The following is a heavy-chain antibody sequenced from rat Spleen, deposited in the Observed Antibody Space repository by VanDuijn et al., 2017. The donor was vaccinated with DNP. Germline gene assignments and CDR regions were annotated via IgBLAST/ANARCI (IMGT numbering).Heavy chain of an antibody. CDR3: ATGVYGGYEDWFAY. V-gene: IGHV5S10*01. Sequence: EVQLVESGGGLVQPGNSLKLSCAASGFTFTDYYMAWVRQTPTKGLEWVAYMSSDGNNIYYGDSVKGRFTISRDNTKDTQYLQMDSLRSEDTATYYCATGVYGGYEDWFAYWGQGTLVTVSS. CDR1: GFTFTDYY. CDR2: MSSDGNNI. D-gene: IGHD1-11*01. J-gene: IGHJ3*01.